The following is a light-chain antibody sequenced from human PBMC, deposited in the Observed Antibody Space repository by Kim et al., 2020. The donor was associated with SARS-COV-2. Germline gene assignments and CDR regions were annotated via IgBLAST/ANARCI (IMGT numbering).Light chain of an antibody. CDR3: QQRSNWPG. Sequence: SLSPGERAPRSCRASQSVSSYLAWYQQKPGQAPRLLIYDASNRATGIPAKFSGSGSGTDFTLTISSLEPEDFAVYYCQQRSNWPGFGQGTRLEIK. CDR1: QSVSSY. V-gene: IGKV3-11*01. J-gene: IGKJ5*01. CDR2: DAS.